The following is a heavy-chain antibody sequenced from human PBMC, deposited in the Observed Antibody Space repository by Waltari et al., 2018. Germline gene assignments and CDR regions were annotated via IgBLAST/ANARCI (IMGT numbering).Heavy chain of an antibody. CDR2: IYYSGST. CDR1: GGSISSSSHY. V-gene: IGHV4-39*01. J-gene: IGHJ4*02. Sequence: QLQLQESGPGLVKPSETLSLTCIVPGGSISSSSHYWGWIRQPPGKGLEWIGNIYYSGSTYYNPSLKSRVTISVDTSKNQFSLKLSSVTATDTAVYYCTTNGNYWGQGTLVTVSS. CDR3: TTNGNY. D-gene: IGHD7-27*01.